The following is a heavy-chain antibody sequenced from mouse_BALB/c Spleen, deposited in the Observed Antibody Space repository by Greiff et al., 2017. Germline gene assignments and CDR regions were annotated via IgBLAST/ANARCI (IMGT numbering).Heavy chain of an antibody. CDR1: GFTFSSYG. D-gene: IGHD2-10*02. V-gene: IGHV5-6*01. CDR3: ARHEEYGNPFDY. CDR2: ISSGGSYT. Sequence: EVQVVESGGDLVKPGGSLKLSCAASGFTFSSYGMSWVRQTPDKRLEWVATISSGGSYTYYPDSVKGRFTISRDNAKNTLYLQMSSLKSEDTAMYYCARHEEYGNPFDYWGEAPLSQSPQ. J-gene: IGHJ2*01.